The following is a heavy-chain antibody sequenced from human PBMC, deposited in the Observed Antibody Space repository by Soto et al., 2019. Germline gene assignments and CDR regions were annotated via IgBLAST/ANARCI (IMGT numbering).Heavy chain of an antibody. CDR3: ARHQLRYTGVWIHDSFDV. CDR1: GGSISGFTYS. V-gene: IGHV4-39*01. Sequence: SETLSLTCTVSGGSISGFTYSWGWIRQPPGRSLEWIGSVFHGGTTYYNASLKSRVTISLDTSKNQFSLRLTSVAAADTAVFFFARHQLRYTGVWIHDSFDVWGQGTMVTVSS. J-gene: IGHJ3*01. D-gene: IGHD3-22*01. CDR2: VFHGGTT.